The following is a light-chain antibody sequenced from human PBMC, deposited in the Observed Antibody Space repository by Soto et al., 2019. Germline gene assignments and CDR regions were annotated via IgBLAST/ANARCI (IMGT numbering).Light chain of an antibody. CDR3: CSYVGATTYV. CDR1: SSTVGGFNV. V-gene: IGLV2-23*01. J-gene: IGLJ1*01. Sequence: QLVLTQPASVSGSPGQSITISCTGTSSTVGGFNVVSWYQQHPGKAPKVIIYEGIKRPSGVSNRFSGSNSGSTASLTISGLQAEDEADYYCCSYVGATTYVFGTGTKVTVL. CDR2: EGI.